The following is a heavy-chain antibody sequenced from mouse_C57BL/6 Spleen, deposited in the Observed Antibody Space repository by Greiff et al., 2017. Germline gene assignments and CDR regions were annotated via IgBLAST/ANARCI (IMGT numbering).Heavy chain of an antibody. D-gene: IGHD2-4*01. CDR3: ARLRDYDAAWFAY. Sequence: EVKLMESGGGLVQPGGSLSLSCAASGFTFTDYYMSWVRQPPGKALEWLGFIRNKANGYTTEYSASVKGRFTISRDKSQSILYLQMNALRAEDSATYYGARLRDYDAAWFAYWGQGTLVTVSA. CDR1: GFTFTDYY. V-gene: IGHV7-3*01. CDR2: IRNKANGYTT. J-gene: IGHJ3*01.